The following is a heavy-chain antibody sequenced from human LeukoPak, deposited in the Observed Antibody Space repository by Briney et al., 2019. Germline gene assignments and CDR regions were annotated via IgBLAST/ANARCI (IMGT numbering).Heavy chain of an antibody. CDR3: ARQGPGGDDAFDI. D-gene: IGHD2-21*02. Sequence: AGESLRISCKGSGYRFTTDWIAWVRQMPGKGLEWMGNIYPADSDTRYSPSFQGQVTISADTSISTAYLQWSSLKASDTAMYYCARQGPGGDDAFDIWGQGTMVTVSS. CDR1: GYRFTTDW. CDR2: IYPADSDT. J-gene: IGHJ3*02. V-gene: IGHV5-51*01.